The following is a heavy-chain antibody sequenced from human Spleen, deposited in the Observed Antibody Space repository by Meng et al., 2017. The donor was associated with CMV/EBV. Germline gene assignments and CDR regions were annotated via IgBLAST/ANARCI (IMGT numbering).Heavy chain of an antibody. V-gene: IGHV3-30*04. CDR3: SQCVYKCLEH. D-gene: IGHD5/OR15-5a*01. CDR2: RTCAATDK. CDR1: T. Sequence: TIHWVRQAPGKGLEWVAIRTCAATDKYFADSVNGRLTISRDNSKNTLSLQMYSLRVDVPGTRFVSQCVYKCLEHWGQGSPATAS. J-gene: IGHJ1*01.